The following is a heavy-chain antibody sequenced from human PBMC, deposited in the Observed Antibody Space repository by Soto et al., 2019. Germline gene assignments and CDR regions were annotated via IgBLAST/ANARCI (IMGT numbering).Heavy chain of an antibody. CDR2: TIPIFGTA. Sequence: SVKVSCKASGGTFSSYAISWVRQAPGQGLEWMGGTIPIFGTANYAQKFQGRVTITADKSTSTAYMELSSLRSEDTAVYYCARGYGSGSSLRLFYGMDVWGQGTTVTVSS. J-gene: IGHJ6*02. CDR1: GGTFSSYA. D-gene: IGHD3-10*01. CDR3: ARGYGSGSSLRLFYGMDV. V-gene: IGHV1-69*06.